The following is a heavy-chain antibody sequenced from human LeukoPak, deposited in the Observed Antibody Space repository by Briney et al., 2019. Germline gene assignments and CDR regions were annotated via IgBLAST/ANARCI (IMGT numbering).Heavy chain of an antibody. CDR1: GFTFRSYE. CDR2: ISSSGSTI. Sequence: GGSLRLSCAASGFTFRSYEMNWVRQAPGKGLEWVSYISSSGSTIYYADSVKGRFTISRDNAKNSLYLQMNSLRAEDTAVYYCARDLLRLGELSSGEDYWGQGTLVTVSS. J-gene: IGHJ4*02. D-gene: IGHD3-16*02. CDR3: ARDLLRLGELSSGEDY. V-gene: IGHV3-48*03.